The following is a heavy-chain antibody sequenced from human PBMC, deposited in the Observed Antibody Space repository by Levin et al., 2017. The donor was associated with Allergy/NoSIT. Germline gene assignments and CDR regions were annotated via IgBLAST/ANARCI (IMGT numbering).Heavy chain of an antibody. D-gene: IGHD3-16*01. CDR1: GFTFSTYA. J-gene: IGHJ6*03. V-gene: IGHV3-23*01. CDR3: AKVHVGPYYYYMDV. CDR2: IIGSGGGT. Sequence: QSGGSLRLSCEASGFTFSTYAMSWVRQAPGKGLEWVSTIIGSGGGTFYSGSVKGRFAISRDNSKNTLFLQISSLRVEDTAVYYCAKVHVGPYYYYMDVWGKGTTVTVSS.